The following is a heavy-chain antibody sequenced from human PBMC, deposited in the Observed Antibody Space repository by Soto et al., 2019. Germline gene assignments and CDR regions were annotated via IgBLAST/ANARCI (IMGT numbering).Heavy chain of an antibody. CDR3: ATAPSGWYNY. V-gene: IGHV3-23*05. J-gene: IGHJ4*02. CDR2: IFSTGGT. Sequence: EVQLSESGGGLVQPGGSLRLSCAASGFTFSNYAMSWVRQAPGKGLEWVSVIFSTGGTWYADSVRGRFTISRDTSKNTLYLQMDSLRADDTALYYCATAPSGWYNYWGQGTLVTVSS. CDR1: GFTFSNYA. D-gene: IGHD6-19*01.